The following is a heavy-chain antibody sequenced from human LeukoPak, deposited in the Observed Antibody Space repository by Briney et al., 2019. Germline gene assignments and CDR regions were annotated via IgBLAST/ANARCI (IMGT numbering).Heavy chain of an antibody. CDR3: ARDRYSSSFYSQQD. V-gene: IGHV7-4-1*02. Sequence: ASVKVSCKASGYTFTSYAMNWVRQAPGQGLEWMGWINTNTGNPTYAQGFTGRFVFSLDTSINTAYLQISYLKAEDTAVYYCARDRYSSSFYSQQDWGQGTLVTVSS. CDR1: GYTFTSYA. D-gene: IGHD6-13*01. J-gene: IGHJ4*02. CDR2: INTNTGNP.